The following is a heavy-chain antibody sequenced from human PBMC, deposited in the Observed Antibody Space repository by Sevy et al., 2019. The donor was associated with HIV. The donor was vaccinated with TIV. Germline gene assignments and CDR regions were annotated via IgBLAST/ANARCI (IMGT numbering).Heavy chain of an antibody. V-gene: IGHV3-23*01. CDR2: ISGSGGST. CDR3: AKDRLYDSSGYYYDY. D-gene: IGHD3-22*01. J-gene: IGHJ4*02. CDR1: GFTFSSYA. Sequence: GGSLRLSCAASGFTFSSYAMSWVRQAPGKGLEWVSAISGSGGSTYYADSVKGRFTISRDNSKNTQYLQMNSLRAEDTAVYYCAKDRLYDSSGYYYDYWGQGTLVTVSS.